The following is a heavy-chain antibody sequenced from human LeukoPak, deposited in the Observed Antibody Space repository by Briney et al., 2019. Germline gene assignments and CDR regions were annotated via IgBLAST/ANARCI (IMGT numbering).Heavy chain of an antibody. V-gene: IGHV4-59*08. CDR2: IYYSGST. CDR1: GGSISSYY. Sequence: SETLSLTCTVSGGSISSYYWSWIRQPPEKGLEWIGYIYYSGSTNYNPSLKSRVTISVDTSKNQFSLKLSSVTAADTAVYYCARHWSIAAAGISNPSYYYYYGMDVWGQGTTVTVSS. J-gene: IGHJ6*02. D-gene: IGHD6-13*01. CDR3: ARHWSIAAAGISNPSYYYYYGMDV.